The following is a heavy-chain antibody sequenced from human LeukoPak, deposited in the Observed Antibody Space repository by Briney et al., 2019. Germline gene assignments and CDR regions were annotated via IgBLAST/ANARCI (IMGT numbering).Heavy chain of an antibody. CDR2: INPNSGGT. V-gene: IGHV1-2*06. J-gene: IGHJ4*02. D-gene: IGHD6-13*01. CDR3: ARDSLRAAAADYHFPS. Sequence: EASVKVSCKASGYTFTGYYMHWVRQAPGQGLEWMGRINPNSGGTNYAQKFKGRVTMTRDTSISTAYMELSRLRSDDTAVYYCARDSLRAAAADYHFPSWGQGTLVTVS. CDR1: GYTFTGYY.